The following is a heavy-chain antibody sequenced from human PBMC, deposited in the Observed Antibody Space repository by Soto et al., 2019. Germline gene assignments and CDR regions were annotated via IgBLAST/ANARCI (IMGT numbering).Heavy chain of an antibody. CDR1: GFTFSSYA. J-gene: IGHJ4*02. CDR3: ARDSSRKLLWFGEPAGY. Sequence: QVQLVESGGGVVQPGRSLRLSCAASGFTFSSYAMHWVRQAPGKGLEWVAVISYDGSNKYYADSVKGRFTISRDNSKNTLYLQMNSLRAEDTAVYYCARDSSRKLLWFGEPAGYWGQGTLVTVSS. D-gene: IGHD3-10*01. V-gene: IGHV3-30-3*01. CDR2: ISYDGSNK.